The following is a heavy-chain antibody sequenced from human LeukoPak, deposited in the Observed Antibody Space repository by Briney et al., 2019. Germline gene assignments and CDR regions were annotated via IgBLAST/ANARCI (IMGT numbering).Heavy chain of an antibody. V-gene: IGHV4-34*01. CDR1: GGSFSGYY. D-gene: IGHD3-9*01. CDR2: INHSGST. Sequence: SETLSLTCAVYGGSFSGYYWSWIRQPPGKGLEWIGEINHSGSTNYNPSLKSRVTISVDTSKNQFSLKLSSVTAADTAVYYCASRNYDILTGYTHDYWGQGTLVTVSS. CDR3: ASRNYDILTGYTHDY. J-gene: IGHJ4*02.